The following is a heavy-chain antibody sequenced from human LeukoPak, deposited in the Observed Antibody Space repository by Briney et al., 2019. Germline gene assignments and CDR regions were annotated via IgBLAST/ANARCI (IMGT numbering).Heavy chain of an antibody. CDR2: ISSSSSYI. CDR3: ARDAPPPPDYGDPRGDYYYMDV. CDR1: GFTFSSYS. Sequence: GGSLRLSCAASGFTFSSYSMNWVRQAPGKGLEWVSSISSSSSYIYYADSVKGRFTISRDNAKNSLYLQMNSLRAEDTAVYYCARDAPPPPDYGDPRGDYYYMDVWGKGTTVTVSS. D-gene: IGHD4-17*01. V-gene: IGHV3-21*01. J-gene: IGHJ6*03.